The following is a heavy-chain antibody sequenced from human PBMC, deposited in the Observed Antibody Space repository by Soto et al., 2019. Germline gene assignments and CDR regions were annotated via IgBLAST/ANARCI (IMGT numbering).Heavy chain of an antibody. CDR1: GLSFSSYG. CDR2: IRYDGSNK. D-gene: IGHD2-8*01. V-gene: IGHV3-33*01. CDR3: ASGRNGFDF. J-gene: IGHJ4*02. Sequence: QVQLVESGGGVVQPGRSLRLSCAASGLSFSSYGMHWVRQAPGKGLEWVAGIRYDGSNKYYVDSVKGRFIISRDNSKHTLSLQMNSLRAEDTAVYFCASGRNGFDFWGQGTLVTVSS.